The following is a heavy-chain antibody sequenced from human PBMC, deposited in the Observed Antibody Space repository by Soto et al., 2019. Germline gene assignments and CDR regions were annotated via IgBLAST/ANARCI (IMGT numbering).Heavy chain of an antibody. D-gene: IGHD1-26*01. J-gene: IGHJ4*02. CDR2: ISGSGGST. CDR1: GFTFSSYA. V-gene: IGHV3-23*01. Sequence: VGSLRLSCAASGFTFSSYAMSWVRQAPGKGLEWVSAISGSGGSTYYTDSVKGRFTISRDNAKNSLYLQMNRLRAEDTAVYYCAREDGIVGSTSAFDYCGLGTLVILSS. CDR3: AREDGIVGSTSAFDY.